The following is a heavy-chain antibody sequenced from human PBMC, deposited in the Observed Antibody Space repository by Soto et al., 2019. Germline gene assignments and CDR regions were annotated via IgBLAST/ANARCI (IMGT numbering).Heavy chain of an antibody. J-gene: IGHJ3*02. V-gene: IGHV3-23*01. CDR2: ISGSGGST. Sequence: LRLSCAASGFTFSSYAMSWVRQAPGKGLEWVSTISGSGGSTYYADSVKGRFTISRDNSKNTLYLQMNSLRAEDTAVYYCAKDQGDFWSGYYIVGAFDIWGQGTMVTVSS. CDR1: GFTFSSYA. CDR3: AKDQGDFWSGYYIVGAFDI. D-gene: IGHD3-3*01.